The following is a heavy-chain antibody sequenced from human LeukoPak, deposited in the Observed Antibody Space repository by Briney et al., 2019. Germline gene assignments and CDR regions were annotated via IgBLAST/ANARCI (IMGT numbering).Heavy chain of an antibody. D-gene: IGHD3-22*01. J-gene: IGHJ4*02. Sequence: ASVKVSGKASGYTFTSYYMHWVRQAPGQGLEWMGIINPSGGSTSSAQRFQGRVTMTRDTSTSTVYMELSSLRSEDTAVYYCAREGLYYYDSSGRPHYYFDYWGQGTLVTVSS. CDR3: AREGLYYYDSSGRPHYYFDY. CDR1: GYTFTSYY. V-gene: IGHV1-46*01. CDR2: INPSGGST.